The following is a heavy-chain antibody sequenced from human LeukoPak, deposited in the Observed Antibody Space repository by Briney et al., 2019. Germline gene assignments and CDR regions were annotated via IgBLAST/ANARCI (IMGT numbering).Heavy chain of an antibody. J-gene: IGHJ4*02. CDR2: VYYSGST. CDR1: GGSIRNSSYY. D-gene: IGHD3-22*01. Sequence: PSETLSLTCTLSGGSIRNSSYYWGWIRQPPGKGLEWIGNVYYSGSTYYNPSLESRVTISVDTSKNQFSLKLSSVTAADTAVYYCARLPLNPFFYHDVGYYFLYFDYWGQGTLVTVSS. CDR3: ARLPLNPFFYHDVGYYFLYFDY. V-gene: IGHV4-39*01.